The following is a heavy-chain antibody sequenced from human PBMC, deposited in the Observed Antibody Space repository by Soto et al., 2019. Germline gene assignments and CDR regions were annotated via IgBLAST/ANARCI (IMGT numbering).Heavy chain of an antibody. CDR2: IFLGGTT. CDR3: ARNEDSSSYYYPFDY. CDR1: RYSISSGYY. V-gene: IGHV4-38-2*01. Sequence: SETLSLTCFVSRYSISSGYYWGWIRQPPGKGLEWIGSIFLGGTTYYNPSLKSRLTISVDTSKNQFSLTLSSVTAADTAVYYCARNEDSSSYYYPFDYWGQGSMVTVSS. D-gene: IGHD3-22*01. J-gene: IGHJ4*02.